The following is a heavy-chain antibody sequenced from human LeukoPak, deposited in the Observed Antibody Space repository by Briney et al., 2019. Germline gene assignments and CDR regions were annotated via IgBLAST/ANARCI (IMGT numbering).Heavy chain of an antibody. V-gene: IGHV3-23*01. J-gene: IGHJ4*02. Sequence: TGGSLRLSCAASGFNFANHAMSWVSQTAGKGLEWVSAISGGGDITYYADSVKGRFTISRDDSKDTLFLQMHSLRPGDTAVYYCVREDTPATANYWGQGTLVTISS. D-gene: IGHD2-21*02. CDR1: GFNFANHA. CDR2: ISGGGDIT. CDR3: VREDTPATANY.